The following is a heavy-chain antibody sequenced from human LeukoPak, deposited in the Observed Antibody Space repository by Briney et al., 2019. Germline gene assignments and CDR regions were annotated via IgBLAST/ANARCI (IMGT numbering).Heavy chain of an antibody. D-gene: IGHD1-26*01. CDR3: AKDGSGELLV. V-gene: IGHV3-21*01. CDR2: ISSSSSYI. CDR1: GFTLSSYT. J-gene: IGHJ4*02. Sequence: PGGSLRLSCAVSGFTLSSYTMNWVRQAPGKGLEWVSFISSSSSYIYYADSVKGRFTISRDNAENSLYLQMNSLRAEDTAVYYCAKDGSGELLVWGQGTLVTVSS.